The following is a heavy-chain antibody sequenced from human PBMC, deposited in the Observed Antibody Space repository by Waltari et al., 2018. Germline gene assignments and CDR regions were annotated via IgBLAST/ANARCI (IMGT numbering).Heavy chain of an antibody. CDR3: ARYSSSWRDPYYFDY. J-gene: IGHJ4*02. D-gene: IGHD6-13*01. V-gene: IGHV4-39*07. CDR2: IYYSGST. CDR1: GGSISSSSYY. Sequence: QLQLQESGPGLVKPSETLSLTCTVSGGSISSSSYYWGWIRQPPGKGLEWIGSIYYSGSTYYNPSLKSRVTISLDTSKNQFSLKLSSVTAADTAVYYCARYSSSWRDPYYFDYWGQGTLVTVSS.